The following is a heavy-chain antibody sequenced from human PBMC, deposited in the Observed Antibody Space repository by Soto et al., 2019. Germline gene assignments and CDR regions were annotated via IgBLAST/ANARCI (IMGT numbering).Heavy chain of an antibody. V-gene: IGHV1-69*02. CDR1: GGTFSSYT. J-gene: IGHJ4*02. Sequence: QVQLVQSGAEVKKPGSSVKVSCKASGGTFSSYTISWVRQAPGQGLEWMGRIIPILGIANYAQKFQGRVTITADKSTSTAYMELSSLRSEDTAVYYCARVVVGAIGYFDYWGQGTLVTVSS. CDR2: IIPILGIA. D-gene: IGHD1-26*01. CDR3: ARVVVGAIGYFDY.